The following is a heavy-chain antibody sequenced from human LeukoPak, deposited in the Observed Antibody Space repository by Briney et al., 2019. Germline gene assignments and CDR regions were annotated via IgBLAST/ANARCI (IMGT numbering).Heavy chain of an antibody. CDR1: GFTFSSYS. J-gene: IGHJ4*02. CDR3: AKGVTATGGNYFDS. D-gene: IGHD3-16*01. Sequence: PGGSLRLSCAASGFTFSSYSMNWVRQAPGKGLEWVSYISSSSSTIYYADSVKGRFTISRDNAKNSLYLQMNSLRAEDTAVYYCAKGVTATGGNYFDSWGQGTLVTVSS. CDR2: ISSSSSTI. V-gene: IGHV3-48*01.